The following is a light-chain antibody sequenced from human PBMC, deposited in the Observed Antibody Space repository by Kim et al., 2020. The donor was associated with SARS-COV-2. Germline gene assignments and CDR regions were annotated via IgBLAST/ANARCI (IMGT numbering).Light chain of an antibody. CDR1: QSVSSN. J-gene: IGKJ4*01. Sequence: EIVMTQSPAPLSVSPGARATLSCRASQSVSSNLAWYQQKPGQAPRLLIYGASTRATGIPARFSGSGSGTEFTLTISSLQSEDFAVYYCQQYNNWPLTFGGGTKVEI. CDR3: QQYNNWPLT. CDR2: GAS. V-gene: IGKV3-15*01.